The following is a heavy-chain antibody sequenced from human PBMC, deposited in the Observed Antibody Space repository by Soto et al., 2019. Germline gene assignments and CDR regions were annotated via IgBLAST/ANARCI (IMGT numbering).Heavy chain of an antibody. CDR1: GYTFTSYG. CDR3: GSSGYDPTAYYYYGMDV. J-gene: IGHJ6*02. V-gene: IGHV1-18*01. Sequence: QVQLVQSGAEVKKPGASVKVSCKASGYTFTSYGISWVRQAPGQGLEWMGWISAYNGNTNYAQKLQGRVIMTTDTSTSTAYMELRSLRSDDTAVYYCGSSGYDPTAYYYYGMDVWGQGTTVTVSS. D-gene: IGHD5-12*01. CDR2: ISAYNGNT.